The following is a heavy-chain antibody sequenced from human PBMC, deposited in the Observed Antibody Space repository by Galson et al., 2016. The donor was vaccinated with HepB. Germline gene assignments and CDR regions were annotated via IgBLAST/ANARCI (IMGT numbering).Heavy chain of an antibody. J-gene: IGHJ4*02. Sequence: WDSGSIGYADSVKGRFTISRDNANNSLYLQMHSLRTEDTAFYYCAKLGTQYSYGHYTFDYWGQGTLVTVSS. CDR2: WDSGSI. CDR3: AKLGTQYSYGHYTFDY. D-gene: IGHD5-18*01. V-gene: IGHV3-9*01.